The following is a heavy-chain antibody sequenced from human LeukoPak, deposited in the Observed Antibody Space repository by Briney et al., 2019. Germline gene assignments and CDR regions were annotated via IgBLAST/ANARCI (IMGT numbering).Heavy chain of an antibody. CDR1: GFTFRSYA. Sequence: GGSLRLSCAASGFTFRSYAMSWVRQAPGKGLEWVSGSGDNTNYADSVKGQFTISRDNSEQKLFLQMNSLRAEDTAVYYCASDYPPYWFYMDVWGKGTAVTVSS. V-gene: IGHV3-23*01. CDR2: GSGDNT. D-gene: IGHD2-8*02. J-gene: IGHJ6*03. CDR3: ASDYPPYWFYMDV.